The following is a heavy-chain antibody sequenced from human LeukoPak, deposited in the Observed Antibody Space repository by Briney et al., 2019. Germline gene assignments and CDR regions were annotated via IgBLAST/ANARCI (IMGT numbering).Heavy chain of an antibody. Sequence: SETLSLTCTVSGGSISSSSYYWGWIRQPPGKGLEWIGSIYYSGSTYYNPSLKSRVTISVDTSKNQFSLKLSSVTAADTAVYYCARVYWQTYYNSSGYYDFWGQGTQVTVSS. CDR1: GGSISSSSYY. CDR2: IYYSGST. V-gene: IGHV4-39*07. D-gene: IGHD3-22*01. J-gene: IGHJ4*02. CDR3: ARVYWQTYYNSSGYYDF.